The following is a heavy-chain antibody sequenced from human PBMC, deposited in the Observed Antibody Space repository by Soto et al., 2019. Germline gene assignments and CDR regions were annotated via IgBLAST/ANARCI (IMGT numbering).Heavy chain of an antibody. CDR2: MNPNSGRT. J-gene: IGHJ5*02. V-gene: IGHV1-8*01. CDR1: GYIFTSYA. CDR3: ARGDRGYGRWGWLDP. D-gene: IGHD3-16*01. Sequence: QVQLVQSGTEVKKPGASVKVSCRASGYIFTSYAINWVRQASGQGLEWMGWMNPNSGRTGYSQKFQDRVTRTSDTSECTVDGELTNMSSEDTAVYYCARGDRGYGRWGWLDPWGQGTLV.